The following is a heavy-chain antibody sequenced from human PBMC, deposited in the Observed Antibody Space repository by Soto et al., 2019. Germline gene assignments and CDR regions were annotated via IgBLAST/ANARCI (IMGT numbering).Heavy chain of an antibody. V-gene: IGHV3-33*01. Sequence: AASILTVRSSVMAGVRQTTGQGLEWVADIWHDGRNKYYADSVKGRFTISRDNSKNTLYLQMNSLRGEDTAVDYCARGRCMITFGRLGSSPALDILVQGTVVTVSS. CDR1: ILTVRSSV. CDR3: ARGRCMITFGRLGSSPALDI. D-gene: IGHD3-16*01. J-gene: IGHJ3*02. CDR2: IWHDGRNK.